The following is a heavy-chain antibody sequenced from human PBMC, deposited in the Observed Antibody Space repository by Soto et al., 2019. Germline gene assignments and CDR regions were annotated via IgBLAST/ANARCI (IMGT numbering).Heavy chain of an antibody. J-gene: IGHJ6*02. V-gene: IGHV4-59*08. CDR2: IYYSGST. D-gene: IGHD1-26*01. CDR3: ARRVTTWELPSYYYYGMDV. Sequence: SETPSLTRRVSCGSLSSYYLSLVPQPPGKGLEWIGYIYYSGSTNYNPSLKSRVTISVDTSKNQFSLKLSSVTAADTAVYYCARRVTTWELPSYYYYGMDVWGQGTTVTVSS. CDR1: CGSLSSYY.